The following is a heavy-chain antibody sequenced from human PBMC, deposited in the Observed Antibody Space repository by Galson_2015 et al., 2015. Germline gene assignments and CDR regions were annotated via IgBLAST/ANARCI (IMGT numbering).Heavy chain of an antibody. V-gene: IGHV1-46*01. CDR1: GYTFTSYG. D-gene: IGHD3-3*01. CDR3: ARESSGYVVY. J-gene: IGHJ4*02. CDR2: INPSGGTT. Sequence: SVKVSCKASGYTFTSYGISWVRQAPGQGLEWMGIINPSGGTTTYAQKFQGRVTMTRDTSTSTVYMELSSLRSEDTAVYYCARESSGYVVYWGQGTLVTVSS.